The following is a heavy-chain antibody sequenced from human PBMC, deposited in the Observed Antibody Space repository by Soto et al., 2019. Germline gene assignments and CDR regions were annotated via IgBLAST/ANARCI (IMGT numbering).Heavy chain of an antibody. CDR2: IYPGDSDT. Sequence: GESLKISCKGSGYSFTSYWIGGVRQMPGKGLEWMGIIYPGDSDTRYSPSFQGQVTISADKSISTAYLQWSSLKASDTAMYYCARFEHPPKEWLLYRKDYYYYYMDVWGKGTTVTVSS. CDR1: GYSFTSYW. CDR3: ARFEHPPKEWLLYRKDYYYYYMDV. V-gene: IGHV5-51*01. D-gene: IGHD3-3*01. J-gene: IGHJ6*03.